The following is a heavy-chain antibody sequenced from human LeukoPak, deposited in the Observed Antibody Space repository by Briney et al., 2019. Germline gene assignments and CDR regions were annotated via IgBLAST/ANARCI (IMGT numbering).Heavy chain of an antibody. CDR3: ARRASGGYGHYFDA. J-gene: IGHJ4*02. V-gene: IGHV4-39*01. D-gene: IGHD5-12*01. Sequence: SETLSLTCTVSGAPISGSSYFWGWVRQPPGKGLEWIGSYYYTGSTNYNPSLKSRVTISADTSKNQFSLKLSSVTAADTAVYYCARRASGGYGHYFDAWGQGTLVTVSS. CDR2: YYYTGST. CDR1: GAPISGSSYF.